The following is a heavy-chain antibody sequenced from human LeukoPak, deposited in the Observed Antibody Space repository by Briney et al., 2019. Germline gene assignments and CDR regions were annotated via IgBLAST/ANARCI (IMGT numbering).Heavy chain of an antibody. V-gene: IGHV3-72*01. D-gene: IGHD3-3*02. CDR1: GFTFSDDY. CDR2: IRNKVNSYTT. Sequence: GGSLRLSCAASGFTFSDDYMDWVRQAPGKGLEWVGRIRNKVNSYTTEYAASVKGRFIISRDASKNSLYLQMNSLKTEDTALYYCAGSKDPCRHWDYWGQGTLVTVSS. CDR3: AGSKDPCRHWDY. J-gene: IGHJ4*02.